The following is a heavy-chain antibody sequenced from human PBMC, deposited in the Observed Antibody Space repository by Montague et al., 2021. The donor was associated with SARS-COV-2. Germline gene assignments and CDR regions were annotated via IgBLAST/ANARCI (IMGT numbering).Heavy chain of an antibody. CDR2: VNHSRGT. V-gene: IGHV4-34*01. CDR1: GGSFNHYY. J-gene: IGHJ4*02. CDR3: TRVRQQLVRTYYLDY. D-gene: IGHD6-13*01. Sequence: SETLSLTCAVYGGSFNHYYWTWIRQAPGKGLEWIGEVNHSRGTNYNPSLKSRATISVDTSKNQFSLKLNSLTAADTAVYYCTRVRQQLVRTYYLDYWGQGTLVTVSS.